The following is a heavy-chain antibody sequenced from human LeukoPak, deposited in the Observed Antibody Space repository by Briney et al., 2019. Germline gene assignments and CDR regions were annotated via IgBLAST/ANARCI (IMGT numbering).Heavy chain of an antibody. CDR1: GFTFSSYS. CDR3: AREANWNLDY. Sequence: RGSLRLSCAASGFTFSSYSMNWVRQAPGKGLEWVSSISSSSSYIYYADSVKGRFTISRDNAKNSLYLQMNSLRAEDTAVYYCAREANWNLDYWGQGTLVTVSS. J-gene: IGHJ4*02. CDR2: ISSSSSYI. D-gene: IGHD1-1*01. V-gene: IGHV3-21*01.